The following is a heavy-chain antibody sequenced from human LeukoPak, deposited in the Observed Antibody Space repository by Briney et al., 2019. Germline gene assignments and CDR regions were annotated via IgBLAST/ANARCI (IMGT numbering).Heavy chain of an antibody. CDR3: ASAYGSGPYGMDV. Sequence: GESLQISCKGSGSIFTSYWIGWVRPLPGKGLEWMGIIYPGDSDTRYSPSFQGQVTISADKSISTAYLQWSSLKASDTAMYCCASAYGSGPYGMDVWGQGTTVTVSS. J-gene: IGHJ6*02. V-gene: IGHV5-51*01. D-gene: IGHD3-10*01. CDR2: IYPGDSDT. CDR1: GSIFTSYW.